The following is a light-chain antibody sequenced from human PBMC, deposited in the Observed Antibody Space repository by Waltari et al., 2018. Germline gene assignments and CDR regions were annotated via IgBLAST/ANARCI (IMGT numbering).Light chain of an antibody. J-gene: IGLJ2*01. Sequence: QSVLPQPPSVSAAPGPKVPVSCSESNSNIGDGDVAWYQQVPGTAPKRLIYDTSKRPSGIPARFSGSKSGTSATLGITGLQTGDEADDYCGTWDSSLNIVIFGGGTKVTVL. CDR1: NSNIGDGD. CDR3: GTWDSSLNIVI. V-gene: IGLV1-51*01. CDR2: DTS.